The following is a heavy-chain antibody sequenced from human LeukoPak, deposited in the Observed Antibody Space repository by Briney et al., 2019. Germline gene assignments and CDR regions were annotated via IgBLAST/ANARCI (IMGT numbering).Heavy chain of an antibody. CDR1: QFIFSSHT. D-gene: IGHD1-26*01. V-gene: IGHV3-21*01. CDR3: AREPVGDKSFDY. Sequence: PGGSLRLSCAASQFIFSSHTMNWVRQAPGKGLEWVSSLSSSGTYIYYADSVKGRFTISRDNAKDSLYLQMNSLRVEDTAVYYCAREPVGDKSFDYCGQGTLVTVSS. CDR2: LSSSGTYI. J-gene: IGHJ4*02.